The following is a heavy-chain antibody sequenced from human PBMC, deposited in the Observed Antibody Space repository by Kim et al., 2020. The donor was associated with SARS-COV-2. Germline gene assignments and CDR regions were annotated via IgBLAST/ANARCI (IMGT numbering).Heavy chain of an antibody. CDR2: MNPNSGNT. D-gene: IGHD5-12*01. V-gene: IGHV1-8*01. CDR3: ARGPEMATITSYYYYGMDV. J-gene: IGHJ6*02. CDR1: GYTFTSYD. Sequence: ASVKVSCKASGYTFTSYDINWVRQPTGQGLEWMGWMNPNSGNTGYAQKFQGRVTMTRNTSISTAYMELSSLRSEDTAVYYCARGPEMATITSYYYYGMDVWGQGTTVTVSS.